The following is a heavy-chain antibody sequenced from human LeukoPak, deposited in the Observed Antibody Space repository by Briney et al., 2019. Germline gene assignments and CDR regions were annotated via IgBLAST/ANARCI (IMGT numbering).Heavy chain of an antibody. D-gene: IGHD3-22*01. CDR2: ISDSGSTI. J-gene: IGHJ4*02. CDR3: AIYYDSSGSIDH. V-gene: IGHV3-11*01. CDR1: GFIFSDYY. Sequence: GGSLRLSCAASGFIFSDYYMTWIRQTPGKGLEWLSYISDSGSTINSADSVKGRLTISGDNAKKSLFLQMNSLRAEDTAVYYCAIYYDSSGSIDHWGQGTLVTVSS.